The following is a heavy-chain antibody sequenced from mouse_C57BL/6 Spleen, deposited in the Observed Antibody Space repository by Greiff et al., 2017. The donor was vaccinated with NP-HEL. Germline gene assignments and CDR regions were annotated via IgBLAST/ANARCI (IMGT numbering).Heavy chain of an antibody. V-gene: IGHV1-50*01. CDR2: IDPSDSYT. CDR1: GYTFTSYW. Sequence: QVQLQQPGAELVKPGASVKLSCKASGYTFTSYWMQWVKQRPGQGLEWIGEIDPSDSYTNYNQKFKGKATLTVDTSSSTAYMQLSSLTSEDSAVYYCAGLPFDYWGQGTTLTVSS. D-gene: IGHD5-5*01. J-gene: IGHJ2*01. CDR3: AGLPFDY.